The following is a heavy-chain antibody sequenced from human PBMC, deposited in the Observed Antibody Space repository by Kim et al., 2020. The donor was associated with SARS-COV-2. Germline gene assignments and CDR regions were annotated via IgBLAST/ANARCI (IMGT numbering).Heavy chain of an antibody. D-gene: IGHD1-1*01. CDR3: ARTLSLGDGFWNYYFYGMDV. CDR1: GGPISSSVSHY. V-gene: IGHV4-39*07. J-gene: IGHJ6*02. CDR2: IYYSGST. Sequence: SETLSLTCTVSGGPISSSVSHYWGWIRQPPGKGLEWIASIYYSGSTYYNPSLKSRVTISVDTSKDQFSLKLRSVTAADTAVYYCARTLSLGDGFWNYYFYGMDVWGQGTTVTVSS.